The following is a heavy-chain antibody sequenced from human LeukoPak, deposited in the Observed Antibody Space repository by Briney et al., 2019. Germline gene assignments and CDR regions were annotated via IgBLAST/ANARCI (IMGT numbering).Heavy chain of an antibody. CDR1: GYTFTGCY. CDR2: INPNSGGT. D-gene: IGHD6-19*01. Sequence: ASVKVSCKASGYTFTGCYMHWVRQAPGQGLEWMGWINPNSGGTNYAQKFQGRVTMTRDTSINTAYMELSRLRSDDTAVYYCARAGWYELPRYAFDIWGQGTMVTVSS. CDR3: ARAGWYELPRYAFDI. J-gene: IGHJ3*02. V-gene: IGHV1-2*02.